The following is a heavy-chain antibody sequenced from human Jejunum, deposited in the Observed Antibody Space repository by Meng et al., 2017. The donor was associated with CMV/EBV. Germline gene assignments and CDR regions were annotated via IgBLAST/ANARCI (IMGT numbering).Heavy chain of an antibody. V-gene: IGHV3-74*01. J-gene: IGHJ6*02. D-gene: IGHD3-10*01. CDR3: ARGGVSDYYYYGLDV. CDR2: INRDGTLP. CDR1: GFSFNNYW. Sequence: GFSFNNYWMHWVRHAPGKGLVWVARINRDGTLPTYADSVKGRFTFSRDNARATLYLQMNSLRGEDSAVYYCARGGVSDYYYYGLDVWGQGTTVTVSS.